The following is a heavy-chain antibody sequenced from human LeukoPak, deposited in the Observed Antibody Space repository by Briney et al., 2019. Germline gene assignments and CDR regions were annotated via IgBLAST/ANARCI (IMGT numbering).Heavy chain of an antibody. Sequence: KPSGTLSLTCGVSGGSISNTNWWTWVRQPPGKGLEWIGEANLQGSTNYNPSLKRRVAISVDKSENHISLKLSSVTAADTAVYYCAREGGPYRPLDYSGQGTLVTVAS. CDR3: AREGGPYRPLDY. J-gene: IGHJ4*02. CDR2: ANLQGST. V-gene: IGHV4-4*02. CDR1: GGSISNTNW.